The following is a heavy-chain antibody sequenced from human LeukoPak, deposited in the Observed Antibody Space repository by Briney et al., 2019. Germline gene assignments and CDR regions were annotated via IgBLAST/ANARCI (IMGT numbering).Heavy chain of an antibody. J-gene: IGHJ6*02. CDR1: GYTFTGYY. V-gene: IGHV1-2*02. CDR3: ARAQQLVPGLNYYYYGMDV. Sequence: ASVKVSCKASGYTFTGYYMHWVRQAPGQGFEWMGWINPNSGGTNYAQKFQGRVTMTRDTSISTAYMEPSRLRSDDTAVYYCARAQQLVPGLNYYYYGMDVWGQGTTVTVSS. CDR2: INPNSGGT. D-gene: IGHD6-13*01.